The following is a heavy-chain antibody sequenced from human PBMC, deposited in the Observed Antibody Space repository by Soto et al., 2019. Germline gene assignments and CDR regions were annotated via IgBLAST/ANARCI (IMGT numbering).Heavy chain of an antibody. D-gene: IGHD3-3*01. CDR2: MWPDGSGE. J-gene: IGHJ4*02. Sequence: QVQLVESGGGVVQPGRSLRLSCATSGFIFSEQGIHWVRQAPGKGLEWVAFMWPDGSGEVYVDSVRGRFKISRDNVKNMVLMQMDSLRAEDTAVYYCVRDGEIGEWNSDYWGQGTLVTVSS. V-gene: IGHV3-33*01. CDR1: GFIFSEQG. CDR3: VRDGEIGEWNSDY.